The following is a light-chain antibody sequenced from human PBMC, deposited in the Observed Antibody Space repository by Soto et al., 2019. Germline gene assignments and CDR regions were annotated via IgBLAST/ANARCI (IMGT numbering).Light chain of an antibody. Sequence: DIQMTQSPSSLSASAGDRVTITCRASQSIGRSLNWYQQKPGKAPKPLIYAASSLQSGVPSRFSGSGSGTDFTLTISSLQPDDFATYYCQQSSITPPTFGQGTKVDIK. CDR3: QQSSITPPT. V-gene: IGKV1-39*01. CDR2: AAS. J-gene: IGKJ1*01. CDR1: QSIGRS.